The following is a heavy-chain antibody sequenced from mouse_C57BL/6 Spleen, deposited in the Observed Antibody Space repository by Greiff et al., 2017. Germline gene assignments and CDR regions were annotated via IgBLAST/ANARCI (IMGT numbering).Heavy chain of an antibody. CDR1: GYSITSGYY. CDR2: ISYDGSN. Sequence: DVQLQESGPGLVKPCQSLSLTCSVTGYSITSGYYWNWIRQFPGNKLEWMGYISYDGSNNYNPSLKNRTSFTRDTSRNQFFLKLNSVTTEDTATYYWAREEVYYGNYGYAMDYWGQGTSVTVSS. J-gene: IGHJ4*01. V-gene: IGHV3-6*01. D-gene: IGHD2-1*01. CDR3: AREEVYYGNYGYAMDY.